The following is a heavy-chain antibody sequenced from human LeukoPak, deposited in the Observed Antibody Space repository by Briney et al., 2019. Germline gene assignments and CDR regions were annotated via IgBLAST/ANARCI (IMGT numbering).Heavy chain of an antibody. CDR1: GYTFTSYY. Sequence: ASVKVSCKASGYTFTSYYMHWVRQAPGQGLEWMGIINPSGGSTSYAQKFQGRATMTRDTSTSTVYMELSSLRSEDTAVYYCARDRDSSGWYGAFDIWGQGTMVTVSS. D-gene: IGHD6-19*01. CDR3: ARDRDSSGWYGAFDI. V-gene: IGHV1-46*01. CDR2: INPSGGST. J-gene: IGHJ3*02.